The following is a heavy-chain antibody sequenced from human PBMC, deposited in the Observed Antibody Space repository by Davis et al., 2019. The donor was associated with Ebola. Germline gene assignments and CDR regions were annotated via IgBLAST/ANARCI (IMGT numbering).Heavy chain of an antibody. D-gene: IGHD6-13*01. J-gene: IGHJ3*02. Sequence: MPSETLSLTCTVSGGSISSGGYYWSWIRQHPGKGLEWIGYIYYSGSTYYNPSLKSRVTISVDTSKNQFSLKLSSVTAADTAVYYCATPRTYSSSWYGAFDIWGQGTMVTVSS. CDR2: IYYSGST. V-gene: IGHV4-31*03. CDR3: ATPRTYSSSWYGAFDI. CDR1: GGSISSGGYY.